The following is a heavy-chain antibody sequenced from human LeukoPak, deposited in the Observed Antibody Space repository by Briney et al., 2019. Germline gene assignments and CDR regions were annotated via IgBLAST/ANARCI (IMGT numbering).Heavy chain of an antibody. CDR2: ISSSSSTI. CDR1: GFTFSSYS. V-gene: IGHV3-48*02. CDR3: ARVAADFWSGYYGMDV. D-gene: IGHD3-3*01. J-gene: IGHJ6*02. Sequence: PGGSLRLSCAASGFTFSSYSMYWVRQAPGKGLEWVSYISSSSSTIYYADSVKGRFTISRDNAKNSLYLQMNSLRDEDTAVYYCARVAADFWSGYYGMDVWGQGTTVTVSS.